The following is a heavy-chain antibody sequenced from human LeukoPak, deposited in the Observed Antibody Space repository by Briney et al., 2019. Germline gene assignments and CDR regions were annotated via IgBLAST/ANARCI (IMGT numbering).Heavy chain of an antibody. D-gene: IGHD4-23*01. CDR1: GFTFSSAW. CDR3: TTVIMGTPKDDY. CDR2: IRSEADGGTL. J-gene: IGHJ4*02. Sequence: GGSLRLSCAASGFTFSSAWMNWVRQAPGKGLEWVGRIRSEADGGTLDYAALVKGRFTISRDASKNTLYLQMYSLKTEDTAVYYCTTVIMGTPKDDYWGQGTLVTVSS. V-gene: IGHV3-15*01.